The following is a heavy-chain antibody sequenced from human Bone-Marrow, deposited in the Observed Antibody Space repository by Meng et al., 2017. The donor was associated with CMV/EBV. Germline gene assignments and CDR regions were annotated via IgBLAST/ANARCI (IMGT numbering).Heavy chain of an antibody. CDR1: GFTFSSYA. CDR3: AKDRVPYDSSTYYFH. V-gene: IGHV3-30*04. CDR2: ISYDGSNK. D-gene: IGHD3-22*01. Sequence: GGSLRLSCAASGFTFSSYAMHWVRQAPGKGLEWVAVISYDGSNKYYADSVKGRFTISRDNSKNTLYLQMNSLSTEDTAVYYCAKDRVPYDSSTYYFHWGQGTLVTVSS. J-gene: IGHJ1*01.